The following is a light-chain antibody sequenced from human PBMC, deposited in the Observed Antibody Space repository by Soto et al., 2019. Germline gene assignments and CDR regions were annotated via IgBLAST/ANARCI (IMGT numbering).Light chain of an antibody. Sequence: QSVLTQPASVSGSPGQSITISCTGTSSDVGRYNLVSWYQQHPGKAPKLIIYEVSKWPSGVSNRFSGSKSGNTAALIISGLQAEDEADYYCCSYAGSTTYVVFGGGTKLTVL. CDR1: SSDVGRYNL. J-gene: IGLJ2*01. CDR2: EVS. CDR3: CSYAGSTTYVV. V-gene: IGLV2-23*02.